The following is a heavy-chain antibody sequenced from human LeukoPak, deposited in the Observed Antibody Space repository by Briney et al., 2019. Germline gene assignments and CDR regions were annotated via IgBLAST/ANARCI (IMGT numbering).Heavy chain of an antibody. CDR1: GYTFTGYH. Sequence: ASVKVSCKASGYTFTGYHMHWVRQSPGHGLEWMGWINPKSGDTNSAQKFQGRVTMTRDTSISTAYMELSSLTSDDTAVYYCARGGSSGWSHSDYCGQGTLVTVSS. CDR3: ARGGSSGWSHSDY. J-gene: IGHJ4*02. D-gene: IGHD6-19*01. CDR2: INPKSGDT. V-gene: IGHV1-2*02.